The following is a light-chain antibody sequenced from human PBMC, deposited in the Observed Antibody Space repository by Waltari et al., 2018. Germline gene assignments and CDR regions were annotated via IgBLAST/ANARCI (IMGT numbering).Light chain of an antibody. Sequence: EIVLTQSPGTLSLSPGERATLSCRARQGVGKSLAWYQQRPGQAPRLRLYHTSIRATGIPDRFSGSGYGTDFSLTISRLEPEDFAVYYCQKYDFLPATFGQGTTVEIK. V-gene: IGKV3-20*01. J-gene: IGKJ1*01. CDR2: HTS. CDR1: QGVGKS. CDR3: QKYDFLPAT.